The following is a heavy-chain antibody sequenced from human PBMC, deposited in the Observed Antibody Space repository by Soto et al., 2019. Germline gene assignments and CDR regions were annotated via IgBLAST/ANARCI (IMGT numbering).Heavy chain of an antibody. CDR1: GGSISSGGYS. Sequence: LSLTCAVSGGSISSGGYSWSWIRQPPGKGLEWIGYIYHSGSTYYNPSLKSRVTISVDRSKNQFSLKLSSVTAADTAVYYCARAHDSSGYHFDYWGQGTLVPVSP. CDR3: ARAHDSSGYHFDY. D-gene: IGHD3-22*01. CDR2: IYHSGST. J-gene: IGHJ4*02. V-gene: IGHV4-30-2*01.